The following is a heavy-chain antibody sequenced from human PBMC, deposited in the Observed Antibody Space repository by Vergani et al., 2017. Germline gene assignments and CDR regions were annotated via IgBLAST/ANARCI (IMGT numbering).Heavy chain of an antibody. J-gene: IGHJ4*02. D-gene: IGHD6-13*01. CDR1: GFTFSSYA. Sequence: EVQLVESGGGLVQPGGSLRLSCSASGFTFSSYAMHWVRQAPGKGPEYVSAISSNGGGTYYADSVKGRFAISRDNSQNTLYLQMSSLRPEDTAVYYCVKVGQQLLLWGQGTLVTVSS. CDR3: VKVGQQLLL. CDR2: ISSNGGGT. V-gene: IGHV3-64D*06.